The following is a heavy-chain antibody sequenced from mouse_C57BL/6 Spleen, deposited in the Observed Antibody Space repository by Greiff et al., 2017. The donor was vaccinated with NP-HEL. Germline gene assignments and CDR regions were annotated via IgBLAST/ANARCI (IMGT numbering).Heavy chain of an antibody. Sequence: QVQLQQSGPELVKPGASVKISCTASGYAFSSSWMNWVKQRPGKGLEWIGRIYPGDGDTNYNGKFKGQATLTADKASSTAYMQLSSLTSEDSAVYFCAREGVFADWGQGTLVTVSA. V-gene: IGHV1-82*01. CDR1: GYAFSSSW. CDR2: IYPGDGDT. J-gene: IGHJ3*01. CDR3: AREGVFAD.